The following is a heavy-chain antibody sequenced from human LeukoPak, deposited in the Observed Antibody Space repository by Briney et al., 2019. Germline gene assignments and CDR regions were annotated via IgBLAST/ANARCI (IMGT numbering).Heavy chain of an antibody. D-gene: IGHD3-16*01. CDR3: ARDRATKARIGGMDV. CDR2: ISETSSHR. Sequence: PGGSLRLSCAASGFTVSSNYMSWVRQAPGKGLEWVSYISETSSHRYYADSVKGRFTISRDNAQNSLYLQMNSLSAEDTGIYYCARDRATKARIGGMDVWGQGTTVIVSS. J-gene: IGHJ6*02. V-gene: IGHV3-21*06. CDR1: GFTVSSNY.